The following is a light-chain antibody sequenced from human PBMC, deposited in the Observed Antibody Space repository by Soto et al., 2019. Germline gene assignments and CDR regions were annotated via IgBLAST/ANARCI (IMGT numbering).Light chain of an antibody. J-gene: IGLJ7*01. Sequence: QSVLTQPPSVSGAPGQRVTISCTGSSSNIGAGYDVHWYQQLPGTAPKLLIYVNSNRPSGVPDRFSGSKSGTSGSLAITGLQAEDEADYYCQSYDTSLSGSVFGGGTQLTVL. CDR2: VNS. V-gene: IGLV1-40*01. CDR3: QSYDTSLSGSV. CDR1: SSNIGAGYD.